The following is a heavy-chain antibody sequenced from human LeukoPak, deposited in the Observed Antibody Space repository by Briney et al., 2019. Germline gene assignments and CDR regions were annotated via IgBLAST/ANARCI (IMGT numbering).Heavy chain of an antibody. V-gene: IGHV4-59*11. D-gene: IGHD4-23*01. Sequence: SDTLSLTCTVSGGSISSHYWSWIRQPPGKGLEWIGYIHYTGHTRYNPSLTNRVSISADTSKNQFSLIFNSLTTADTAVYYCVRDHEVITPAVGHWFDPWGQGPSHRLL. CDR1: GGSISSHY. CDR3: VRDHEVITPAVGHWFDP. J-gene: IGHJ5*02. CDR2: IHYTGHT.